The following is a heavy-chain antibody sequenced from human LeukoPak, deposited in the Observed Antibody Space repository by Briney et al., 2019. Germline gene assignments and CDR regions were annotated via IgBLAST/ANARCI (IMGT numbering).Heavy chain of an antibody. D-gene: IGHD2-8*01. CDR3: ARDIPRYCTNGVCSNYYGMDV. Sequence: VASVKVSCKASGYAFTSYGISWVRQAPGQGLEWMGWISASNGNKNYAQKLQGRVTMTTDTSTSTAYMEQRSLRSDDTAVCYCARDIPRYCTNGVCSNYYGMDVWGQGTTVTVSS. CDR2: ISASNGNK. CDR1: GYAFTSYG. J-gene: IGHJ6*02. V-gene: IGHV1-18*01.